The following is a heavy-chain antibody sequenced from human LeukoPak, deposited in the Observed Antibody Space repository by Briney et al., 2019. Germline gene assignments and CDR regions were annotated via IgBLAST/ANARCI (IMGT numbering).Heavy chain of an antibody. CDR1: GFTFSSYG. D-gene: IGHD6-13*01. CDR3: AKVDSASAAAGGNFDY. V-gene: IGHV3-23*01. CDR2: ISGSGGST. Sequence: PGGSLRLSCAASGFTFSSYGMHWVRQAPGKGLEWVSAISGSGGSTYYADSVKGRFTISRDNSKNTLYLQMNSLRAEDTAVYYCAKVDSASAAAGGNFDYWGQGTLVTVSS. J-gene: IGHJ4*02.